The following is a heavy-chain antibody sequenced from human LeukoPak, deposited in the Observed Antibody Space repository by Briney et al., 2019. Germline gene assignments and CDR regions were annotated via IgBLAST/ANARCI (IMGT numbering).Heavy chain of an antibody. V-gene: IGHV3-30*03. CDR3: ATLPAVADYLMSKQYGMDV. J-gene: IGHJ6*02. Sequence: GGSLRLSCSASGFTFSSYGMHWVRQAPGKGLEWVAVISYDGSNKYYADSVKGRFTISRDNSKNTLYLQMNSLRAEDTAVYYCATLPAVADYLMSKQYGMDVWGQGTTVTVSS. D-gene: IGHD6-19*01. CDR1: GFTFSSYG. CDR2: ISYDGSNK.